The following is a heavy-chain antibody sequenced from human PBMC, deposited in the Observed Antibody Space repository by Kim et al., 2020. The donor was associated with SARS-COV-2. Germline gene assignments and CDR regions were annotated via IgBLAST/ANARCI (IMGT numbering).Heavy chain of an antibody. CDR3: NTGVLTFDS. V-gene: IGHV3-15*01. Sequence: GGTTDYAAPVKGRFTISRDDSKTMLYLQMSSLKTEDTAVYYCNTGVLTFDSWGQGTPVTVSS. J-gene: IGHJ4*02. D-gene: IGHD3-9*01. CDR2: GGTT.